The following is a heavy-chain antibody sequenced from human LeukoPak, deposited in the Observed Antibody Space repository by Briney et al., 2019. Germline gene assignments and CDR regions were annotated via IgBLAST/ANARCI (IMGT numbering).Heavy chain of an antibody. Sequence: ASVKVSCKASGYTFTSYGISWVRQAPGQGLEWMGWISAYNGNTNYAQKLQGRVTMTTDTSTSTAYMELRSLRSDDTAVYYCAKAMSTDHYDSRRFYRVDFDSWGQGTLVTVSS. J-gene: IGHJ4*02. D-gene: IGHD3-22*01. V-gene: IGHV1-18*01. CDR3: AKAMSTDHYDSRRFYRVDFDS. CDR2: ISAYNGNT. CDR1: GYTFTSYG.